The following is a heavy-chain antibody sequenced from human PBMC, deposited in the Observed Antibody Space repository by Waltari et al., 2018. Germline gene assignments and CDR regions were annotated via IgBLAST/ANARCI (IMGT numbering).Heavy chain of an antibody. CDR1: GGSISGFY. V-gene: IGHV4-59*01. CDR2: IYYTGST. CDR3: ARGGGGDWEWFDP. J-gene: IGHJ5*02. Sequence: QVQLQESGPSLLKHSETLSLIGTFSGGSISGFYWSWVRQPPGKGLDWIGYIYYTGSTNFNPSLKSRVTMSVDTSKNQFSLKLSSVTAADTAFYYCARGGGGDWEWFDPWGQGTLVTVSS. D-gene: IGHD2-21*02.